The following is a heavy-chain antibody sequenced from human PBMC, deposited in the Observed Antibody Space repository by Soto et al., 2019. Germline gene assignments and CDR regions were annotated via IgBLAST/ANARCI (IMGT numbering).Heavy chain of an antibody. Sequence: PSETLSLTCTVSGGSLSTNYWSWIRQSPGKGLEWIGYIYYSGSTNYNPSLKGRVTISEDTSKNQFSLNLNSVTSADTAVYYCARASDGFTYRRFDYWGQGTLVTVSS. CDR1: GGSLSTNY. J-gene: IGHJ4*02. CDR2: IYYSGST. V-gene: IGHV4-59*01. CDR3: ARASDGFTYRRFDY. D-gene: IGHD3-16*02.